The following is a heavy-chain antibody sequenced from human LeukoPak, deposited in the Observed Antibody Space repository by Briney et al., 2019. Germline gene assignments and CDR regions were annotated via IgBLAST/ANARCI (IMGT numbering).Heavy chain of an antibody. CDR3: ARDWGIAVAGIGY. Sequence: SETLSLTCTVSRYSITSGYYWGWIRQPPGKGLEWIGSIYHSGTTYYNPSLKSRVTISVDTSKNQFSLKLSSVTAEDTAVYYCARDWGIAVAGIGYWGQGTLVTVSS. J-gene: IGHJ4*02. D-gene: IGHD6-19*01. CDR1: RYSITSGYY. CDR2: IYHSGTT. V-gene: IGHV4-38-2*02.